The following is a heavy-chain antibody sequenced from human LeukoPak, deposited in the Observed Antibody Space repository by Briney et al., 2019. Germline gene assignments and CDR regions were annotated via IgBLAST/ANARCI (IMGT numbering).Heavy chain of an antibody. D-gene: IGHD6-13*01. CDR3: ARDQSAAGHFDY. CDR2: IIPIFGTA. CDR1: GGTFSSHA. V-gene: IGHV1-69*05. J-gene: IGHJ4*02. Sequence: ASVKVSCKASGGTFSSHAISWVRQAPGQGLEWMGGIIPIFGTANYAQKFQGRVTITTDESTSTAYMELSSLRSEDTAVYYCARDQSAAGHFDYWGQGTLVTVSS.